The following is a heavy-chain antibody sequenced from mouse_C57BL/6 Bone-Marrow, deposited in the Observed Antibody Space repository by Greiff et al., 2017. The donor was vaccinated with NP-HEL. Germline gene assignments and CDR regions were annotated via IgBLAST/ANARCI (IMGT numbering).Heavy chain of an antibody. CDR3: AITTVVDDWYFDV. CDR2: INPSSGYT. CDR1: GYTFTSYW. V-gene: IGHV1-7*01. Sequence: QVQLQQSGAELAKPGASVKLSCKASGYTFTSYWMHWVKQRPGQGLEWIGYINPSSGYTKYNQKFKDKATLTADKSSRTAYMQRSSLTYEDSAVYYWAITTVVDDWYFDVWGTGTTVTVSS. D-gene: IGHD1-1*01. J-gene: IGHJ1*03.